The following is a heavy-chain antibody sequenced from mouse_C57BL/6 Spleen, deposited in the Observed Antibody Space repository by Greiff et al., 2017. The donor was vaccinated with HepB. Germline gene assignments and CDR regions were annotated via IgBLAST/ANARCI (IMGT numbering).Heavy chain of an antibody. V-gene: IGHV5-4*01. D-gene: IGHD2-5*01. Sequence: EVQRVESGGGLVKPGGSLKLSCAASGFTFSSYAMSWVRQTPEKRLEWVATISDGGSYTYYPDNVKGRFTISRDNAKNNLYLQMSHLKSEDTAMYYCARDTYYSNYGYFDYWGQGTTLTVSS. J-gene: IGHJ2*01. CDR2: ISDGGSYT. CDR3: ARDTYYSNYGYFDY. CDR1: GFTFSSYA.